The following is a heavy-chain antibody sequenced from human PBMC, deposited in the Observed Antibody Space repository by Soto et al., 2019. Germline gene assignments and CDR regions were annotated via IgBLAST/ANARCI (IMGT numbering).Heavy chain of an antibody. CDR3: ARRARGSSGGLDY. J-gene: IGHJ4*02. V-gene: IGHV4-31*03. D-gene: IGHD1-26*01. CDR1: GGSISSGGYY. CDR2: IYYSGST. Sequence: PSETLSLTCTVSGGSISSGGYYWSWIRQHPGKGLEWIGYIYYSGSTYYNPSLKSRVTISVDTSKNQFSLKLSSVTAADTAVYYCARRARGSSGGLDYWGQGTRVTVSS.